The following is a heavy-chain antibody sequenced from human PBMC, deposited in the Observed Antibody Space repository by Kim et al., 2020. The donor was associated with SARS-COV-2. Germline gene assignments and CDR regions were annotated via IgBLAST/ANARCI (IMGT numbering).Heavy chain of an antibody. Sequence: SQTLSLTCAIPGDSVSSNSAAWNWIRQSPSRGLECLGRTYYRSKWYNDYAVTVTRRITINPATSKHQFSLQLNSVTPEDTAVYYCTRTDKTGGSYYDYWGHGSLVTVSS. J-gene: IGHJ4*01. D-gene: IGHD2-8*02. CDR1: GDSVSSNSAA. V-gene: IGHV6-1*01. CDR3: TRTDKTGGSYYDY. CDR2: TYYRSKWYN.